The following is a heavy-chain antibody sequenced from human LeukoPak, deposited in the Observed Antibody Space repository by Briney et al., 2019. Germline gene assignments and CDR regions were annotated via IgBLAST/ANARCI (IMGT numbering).Heavy chain of an antibody. D-gene: IGHD2-21*01. Sequence: SETLSLTCTVSGGSISSSSYYWNWIRQPPGKGLEWICYIYYSGSASYNPSLKSRVTISVDTSKSQFSLKLSSVTAADTAVYYCARVPNPKYCGGDCYGFDPWGQGTLVTVSS. CDR3: ARVPNPKYCGGDCYGFDP. CDR1: GGSISSSSYY. J-gene: IGHJ5*02. V-gene: IGHV4-61*01. CDR2: IYYSGSA.